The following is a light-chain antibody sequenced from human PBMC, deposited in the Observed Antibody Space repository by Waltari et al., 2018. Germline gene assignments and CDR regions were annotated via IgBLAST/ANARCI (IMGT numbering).Light chain of an antibody. CDR1: SSNIGAGHD. J-gene: IGLJ3*02. Sequence: QSVLTQPPSMSGAPGQRVTISCTGSSSNIGAGHDVPWYQVFPGTAPTLLIYGNNNRPSGVPDRFSGSKSDTSASLAIGGLQAEDEADYYCQSFDIRLSGGVVFGGGTKVTVL. V-gene: IGLV1-40*01. CDR2: GNN. CDR3: QSFDIRLSGGVV.